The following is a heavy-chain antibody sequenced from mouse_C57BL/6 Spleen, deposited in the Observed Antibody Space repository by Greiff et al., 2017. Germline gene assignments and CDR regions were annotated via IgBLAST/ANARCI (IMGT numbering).Heavy chain of an antibody. D-gene: IGHD1-1*01. CDR1: GFTFTDYY. J-gene: IGHJ3*01. V-gene: IGHV7-3*01. Sequence: EVQRVESGGGLVQPGGSLSLSCAASGFTFTDYYMSWVRQPPGKALEWLGFIRNKANGYTTEYSASVKGRFTISRDNSQSILYLQMNALKAEDSATYYCARSYYYGSSSFAYWGQGTLVTVSA. CDR3: ARSYYYGSSSFAY. CDR2: IRNKANGYTT.